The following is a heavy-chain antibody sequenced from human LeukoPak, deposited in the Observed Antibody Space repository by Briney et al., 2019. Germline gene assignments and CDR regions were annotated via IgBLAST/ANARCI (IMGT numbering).Heavy chain of an antibody. V-gene: IGHV1-2*06. CDR2: INPNSGGT. CDR1: GYTFTGYY. CDR3: ARCTNGTRGLFGY. Sequence: ASVKVSCKASGYTFTGYYMHWVRQAPGQGLEWMGRINPNSGGTNYAQKFQGRVTMTRDTSISTAYMELSRLRSDDTAVYYCARCTNGTRGLFGYWGQGTLVTVAS. J-gene: IGHJ4*02. D-gene: IGHD2-8*01.